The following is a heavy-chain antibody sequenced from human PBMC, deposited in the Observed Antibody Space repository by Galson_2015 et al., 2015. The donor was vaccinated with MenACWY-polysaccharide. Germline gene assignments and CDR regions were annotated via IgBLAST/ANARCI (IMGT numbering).Heavy chain of an antibody. D-gene: IGHD3-22*01. J-gene: IGHJ4*02. V-gene: IGHV1-18*01. CDR3: ARDSRFFDSSAYPLDY. CDR1: GYIFTSYG. Sequence: SVKVSCKASGYIFTSYGISWVRQAPGPTFEWMGWITAYDGKTKYAQKFQGRVTLTTDTSTSTAYMELRSLRSDDTAVYYCARDSRFFDSSAYPLDYWGQGTLVTVPS. CDR2: ITAYDGKT.